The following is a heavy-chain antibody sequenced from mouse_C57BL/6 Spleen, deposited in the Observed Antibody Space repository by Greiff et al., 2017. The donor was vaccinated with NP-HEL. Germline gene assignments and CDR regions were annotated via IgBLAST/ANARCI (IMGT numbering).Heavy chain of an antibody. Sequence: QVQLQQPGTELVKPGASVKLSCKASGYTFTSYWMHWVKQRPGQGLEWIGNINPSNGGTNYNEKFKSKATLTVDKSSSTADMQLSSLPSDDYAVYYCAREVLRFMDYWGQGTSVTVSS. J-gene: IGHJ4*01. V-gene: IGHV1-53*01. CDR3: AREVLRFMDY. D-gene: IGHD1-1*01. CDR2: INPSNGGT. CDR1: GYTFTSYW.